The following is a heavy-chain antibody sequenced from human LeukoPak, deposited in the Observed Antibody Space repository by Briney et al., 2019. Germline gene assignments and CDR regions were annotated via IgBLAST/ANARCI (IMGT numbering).Heavy chain of an antibody. CDR3: AREIRAYSSGWALMTYFDY. J-gene: IGHJ4*02. Sequence: ASVKVSCKASGYTFTGYYMHWVRQAPGQGLEWMGWINPNSGGTNYAQKLQGRVTMTTDTSTSTAYMELRSLRSDDTAVYYCAREIRAYSSGWALMTYFDYWGQGTLVTVSS. CDR2: INPNSGGT. CDR1: GYTFTGYY. D-gene: IGHD6-19*01. V-gene: IGHV1-2*02.